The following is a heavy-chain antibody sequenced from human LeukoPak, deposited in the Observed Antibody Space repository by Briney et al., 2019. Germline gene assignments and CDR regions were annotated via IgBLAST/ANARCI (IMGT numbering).Heavy chain of an antibody. Sequence: PGGSLRLSCAASGFTFSSHTMSWVRQAPGKGLEWVSAISGSGGSTYYADSVKGRFTISRDNSKNTLYLQVNSLRAEDTAVYYCAKDWKYYYGSGSYPDYWGQGTLVTVSS. CDR1: GFTFSSHT. CDR2: ISGSGGST. D-gene: IGHD3-10*01. CDR3: AKDWKYYYGSGSYPDY. J-gene: IGHJ4*02. V-gene: IGHV3-23*01.